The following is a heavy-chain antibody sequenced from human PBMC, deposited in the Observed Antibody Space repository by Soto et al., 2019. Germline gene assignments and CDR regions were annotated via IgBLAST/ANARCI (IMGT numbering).Heavy chain of an antibody. V-gene: IGHV4-31*03. D-gene: IGHD3-10*01. CDR2: IYYSGST. Sequence: LSLTCTVSGGSISSGGYYWSWIRQHPGKGLEWIGYIYYSGSTYYNPSLKSRVTISVDTSKNQFSLKLSSVTAADTAVYYCARYGSGSSYQGYHHGMDVWGQGTTVTVSS. CDR3: ARYGSGSSYQGYHHGMDV. CDR1: GGSISSGGYY. J-gene: IGHJ6*02.